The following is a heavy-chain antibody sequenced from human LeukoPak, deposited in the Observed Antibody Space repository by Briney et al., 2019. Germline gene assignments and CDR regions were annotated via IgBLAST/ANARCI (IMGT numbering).Heavy chain of an antibody. CDR1: GFTFSSYA. Sequence: GGSLRLSCAASGFTFSSYAMHWVRQAPGKGLEWVAVISYDGSNKYYADSVKGRFTISRDNSKNTLYLQMNSLRADDTAVYYCARDFDWGRIVVVPAAMGVSAFDIWGQGTVVTVSS. CDR2: ISYDGSNK. D-gene: IGHD2-2*01. CDR3: ARDFDWGRIVVVPAAMGVSAFDI. J-gene: IGHJ3*02. V-gene: IGHV3-30-3*01.